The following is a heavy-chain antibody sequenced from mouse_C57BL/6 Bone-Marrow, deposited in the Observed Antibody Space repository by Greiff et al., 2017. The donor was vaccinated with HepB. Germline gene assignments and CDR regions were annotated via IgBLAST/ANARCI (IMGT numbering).Heavy chain of an antibody. CDR2: ISNLAYSI. Sequence: DVKLVESGGGLVQPGGSLKLSCAASGFTFSDYGMAWVRQAPRKGPEWVAFISNLAYSIYYADTVTGRFTISRENAKNTLYLEMSSLRSEDTAMYYCARWEYFDVWGTGTTVTVSS. V-gene: IGHV5-15*01. J-gene: IGHJ1*03. CDR1: GFTFSDYG. CDR3: ARWEYFDV. D-gene: IGHD4-1*01.